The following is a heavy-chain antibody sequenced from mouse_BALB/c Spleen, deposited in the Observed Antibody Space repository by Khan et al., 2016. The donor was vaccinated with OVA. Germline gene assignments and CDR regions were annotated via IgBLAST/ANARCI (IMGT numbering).Heavy chain of an antibody. CDR1: GYTFTNYG. CDR3: ARFLSVFFDY. CDR2: INTHTGES. D-gene: IGHD6-2*01. Sequence: QIQLVQSGPEVKKPGETVKISCKASGYTFTNYGMNWMKQAPGKGLKWMGWINTHTGESTYADDFKGRFAFSLETSANTAYLHISNHKKEETATYFGARFLSVFFDYWGQGTMLTVSS. V-gene: IGHV9-3-1*01. J-gene: IGHJ2*01.